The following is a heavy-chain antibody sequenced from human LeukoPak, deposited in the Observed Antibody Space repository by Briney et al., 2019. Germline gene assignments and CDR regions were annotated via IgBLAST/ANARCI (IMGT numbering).Heavy chain of an antibody. J-gene: IGHJ5*02. CDR3: AREYSSGLNWFDP. CDR1: GGSINNYY. D-gene: IGHD6-19*01. CDR2: IYYNGNT. V-gene: IGHV4-59*01. Sequence: SETLSLTCTLSGGSINNYYWSWIRQPPGKGLEWIGYIYYNGNTNYNPSLKSRVTISVDTSKNQFSLKLSSVTAADTAVYFCAREYSSGLNWFDPWGQGTLVTASS.